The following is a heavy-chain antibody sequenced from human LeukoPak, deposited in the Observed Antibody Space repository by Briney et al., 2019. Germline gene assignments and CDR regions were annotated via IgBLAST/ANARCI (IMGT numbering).Heavy chain of an antibody. Sequence: GGSLRLSCAASEFTFSSYWMSWVRQAPGKGLEWVANIKQDGSEKYYVDSVKGRFTISRDNAKNSLYLQMYSLRAEDTAVYYCAELGITMIGGVWGKGTTVTISS. J-gene: IGHJ6*04. D-gene: IGHD3-10*02. CDR2: IKQDGSEK. V-gene: IGHV3-7*01. CDR3: AELGITMIGGV. CDR1: EFTFSSYW.